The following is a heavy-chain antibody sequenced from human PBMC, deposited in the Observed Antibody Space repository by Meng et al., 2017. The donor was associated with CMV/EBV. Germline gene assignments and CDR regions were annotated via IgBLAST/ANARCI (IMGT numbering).Heavy chain of an antibody. J-gene: IGHJ4*02. V-gene: IGHV3-21*01. CDR3: ARDLRPAREGGLASYYYDSSGYLAY. D-gene: IGHD3-22*01. CDR1: GFTFSSYS. CDR2: ISSSSSYI. Sequence: GESLKISCAASGFTFSSYSTNWVRQAPGKGLEWVSSISSSSSYIYYADSVKGRFTISRDNAKDSLYLQMNSLRAEDTAVYYCARDLRPAREGGLASYYYDSSGYLAYWGQGTLVTVSS.